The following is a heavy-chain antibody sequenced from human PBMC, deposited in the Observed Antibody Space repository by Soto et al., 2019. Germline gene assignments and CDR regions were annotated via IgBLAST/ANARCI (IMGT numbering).Heavy chain of an antibody. CDR3: ARGPSGDKVDY. V-gene: IGHV4-30-4*01. CDR2: IYSGVSI. D-gene: IGHD7-27*01. Sequence: QVQLQESGPGLVKPSETLSLTCIVSGGSISNVNDCWSWIRQRPDKGLDWIGHIYSGVSIYNNPSLTSRVTISVDTSKNQFSLQLSSVSAADTAVYYCARGPSGDKVDYWGQGTLVTVSS. J-gene: IGHJ4*02. CDR1: GGSISNVNDC.